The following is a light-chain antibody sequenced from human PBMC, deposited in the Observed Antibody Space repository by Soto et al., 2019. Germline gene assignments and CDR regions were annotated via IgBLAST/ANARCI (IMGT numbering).Light chain of an antibody. CDR3: QQCSEWPLIT. CDR2: GAS. V-gene: IGKV3-15*01. J-gene: IGKJ5*01. CDR1: ESVDRY. Sequence: EIGMTQSPGTLSVSPGERATLSCRASESVDRYLAWYQQKPGQAPRLLIYGASTRDTGVPARFSGSGSGTEFTLTISSLQAEDFAVYFCQQCSEWPLITFGQGTRLEAK.